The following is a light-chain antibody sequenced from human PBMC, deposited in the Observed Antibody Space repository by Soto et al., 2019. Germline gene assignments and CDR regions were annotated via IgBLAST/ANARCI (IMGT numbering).Light chain of an antibody. CDR3: AAWDDSLNGPV. CDR2: SNN. CDR1: DSNIGSNV. J-gene: IGLJ3*02. Sequence: QSALTQPPSTSGTPGQRVTISCSGGDSNIGSNVVNWYQQLPGTAPKLLIYSNNRRPSGVLDRFSGSKSGTSASLAISGLQSEDEADYYCAAWDDSLNGPVFGGGTKVTVL. V-gene: IGLV1-44*01.